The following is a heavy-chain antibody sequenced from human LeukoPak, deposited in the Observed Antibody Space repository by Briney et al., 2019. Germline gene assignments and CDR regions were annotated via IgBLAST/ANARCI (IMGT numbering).Heavy chain of an antibody. CDR3: ARSLGIGPHYFAN. Sequence: PGGSLRPSCAASGFTFSNYNMNWVRQAPGKGLEWVSCISISSNYIYYPDSVKGLFQISRDNATNSLYLQMNSLRAEDTAVYYCARSLGIGPHYFANWGQGTLVTVSS. CDR1: GFTFSNYN. CDR2: ISISSNYI. D-gene: IGHD3-16*01. V-gene: IGHV3-21*01. J-gene: IGHJ4*02.